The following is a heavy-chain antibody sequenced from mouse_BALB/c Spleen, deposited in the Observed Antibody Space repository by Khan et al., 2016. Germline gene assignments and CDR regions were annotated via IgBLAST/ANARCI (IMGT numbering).Heavy chain of an antibody. J-gene: IGHJ4*01. CDR3: ASRGYYDTMYY. D-gene: IGHD2-2*01. CDR2: INPDSSTI. V-gene: IGHV4-1*02. CDR1: GFDFSRYW. Sequence: EVQLQESGGGLVQPGGSLKLSCAASGFDFSRYWMSWVRQAPGKGLEWIGEINPDSSTITYTPSLKDKFIISRDNANNTLYLQMSKVRSEDTALYYCASRGYYDTMYYWGQGTSVTVSS.